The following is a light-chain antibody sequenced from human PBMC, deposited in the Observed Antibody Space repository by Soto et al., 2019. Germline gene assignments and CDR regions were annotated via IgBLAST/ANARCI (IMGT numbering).Light chain of an antibody. CDR2: SAS. V-gene: IGKV1-9*01. CDR3: QQLDRYPFT. J-gene: IGKJ4*01. CDR1: LGISGY. Sequence: DIQLTQSPSLLSASVGDRVTMTCRASLGISGYLAGYQQKPGKVPRLLIYSASTLQSGVPSRFSGSGSGTEFTLTISSLQPEDFASYYCQQLDRYPFTFGGGTKVDI.